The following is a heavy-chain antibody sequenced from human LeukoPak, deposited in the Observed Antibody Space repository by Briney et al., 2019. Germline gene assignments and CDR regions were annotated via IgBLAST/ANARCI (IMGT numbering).Heavy chain of an antibody. J-gene: IGHJ4*02. CDR3: AKRGGSIWYQFDS. Sequence: PGGSLRLSCVASGFIFSNYAMSWVRQAPGKGLEWVSTLSASGGNTYNADSVKGRFTISRDTSKNTVYLQMNSLRAEDTAVYFCAKRGGSIWYQFDSWGQGTLVTVSS. CDR2: LSASGGNT. D-gene: IGHD6-13*01. V-gene: IGHV3-23*01. CDR1: GFIFSNYA.